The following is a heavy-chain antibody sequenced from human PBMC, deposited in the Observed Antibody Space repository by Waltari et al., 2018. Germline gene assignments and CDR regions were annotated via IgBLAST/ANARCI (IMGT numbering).Heavy chain of an antibody. V-gene: IGHV4-39*01. J-gene: IGHJ5*02. CDR3: ARHVSYDILTGYFGWFDP. Sequence: QLQLQESGPGLVKPSETLSLTCTVSGGSISSSSSYWGWIRHPPGKGLEWIGSIYYSGSTYYNPSLKSRVTISVDTSKNQFSLKLSSVTAADTAVYYCARHVSYDILTGYFGWFDPWGQGTLVTVSS. D-gene: IGHD3-9*01. CDR2: IYYSGST. CDR1: GGSISSSSSY.